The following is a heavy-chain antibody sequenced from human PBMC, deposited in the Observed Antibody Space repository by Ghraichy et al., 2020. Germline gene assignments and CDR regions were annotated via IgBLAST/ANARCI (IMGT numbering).Heavy chain of an antibody. CDR1: GFTFSSYG. CDR2: IWYDGSNK. D-gene: IGHD3-22*01. J-gene: IGHJ6*02. V-gene: IGHV3-33*06. Sequence: GGSLRLSCAASGFTFSSYGMHWVRQAPGKGLEWVAVIWYDGSNKYYADSVKGRFTISRDNSKNTLYLQMNSLRAEDTAVYYCAKATYYYDSSGYPYYYYGMDVWGQGTTVTVSS. CDR3: AKATYYYDSSGYPYYYYGMDV.